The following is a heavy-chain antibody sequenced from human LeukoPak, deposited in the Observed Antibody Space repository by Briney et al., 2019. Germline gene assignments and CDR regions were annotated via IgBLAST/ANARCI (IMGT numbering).Heavy chain of an antibody. CDR3: ARDVHDFWSGHRTNWFDP. J-gene: IGHJ5*02. Sequence: GGSLRLSCAASGFTLNNYAMSWVRQAPGKGLEWVSLINNSGGSTYYADSVKGRFTISRDNSKNTRYLQMNRLRAEDTAVYYCARDVHDFWSGHRTNWFDPWGQGTLVTVSS. CDR1: GFTLNNYA. D-gene: IGHD3-3*01. CDR2: INNSGGST. V-gene: IGHV3-23*01.